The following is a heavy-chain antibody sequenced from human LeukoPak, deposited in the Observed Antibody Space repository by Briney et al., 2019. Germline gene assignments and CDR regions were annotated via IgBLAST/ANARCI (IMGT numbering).Heavy chain of an antibody. Sequence: GGSLRLSCAASGFTFSSYVMSWVRQAPGKGLEWVSFINSRSSTIYYADSVKGRFTISRDNAKNSLYLQMNSLRAEDTAVYYCTSHTGTGDAFRPFHIWGQGTMVTVSS. V-gene: IGHV3-48*04. D-gene: IGHD2-21*02. CDR1: GFTFSSYV. CDR2: INSRSSTI. J-gene: IGHJ3*02. CDR3: TSHTGTGDAFRPFHI.